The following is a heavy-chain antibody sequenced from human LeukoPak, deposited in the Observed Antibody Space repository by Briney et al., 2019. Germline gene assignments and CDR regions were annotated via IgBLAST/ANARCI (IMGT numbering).Heavy chain of an antibody. CDR2: INHSGST. CDR3: ASRITMIVGGYYYYGMDV. CDR1: GGSFSGYY. Sequence: SETLSLTCAVYGGSFSGYYWSWIRQPPGKGLEWIGEINHSGSTNYNPSLKSRVTISVDTSKNQFSLKLSSVTAADTAVYYCASRITMIVGGYYYYGMDVWGQGTTVTVSS. V-gene: IGHV4-34*01. D-gene: IGHD3-22*01. J-gene: IGHJ6*02.